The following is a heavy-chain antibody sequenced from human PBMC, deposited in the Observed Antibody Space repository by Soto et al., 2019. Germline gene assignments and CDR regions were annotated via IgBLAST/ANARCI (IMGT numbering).Heavy chain of an antibody. J-gene: IGHJ4*02. CDR2: IYYSGST. D-gene: IGHD5-18*01. Sequence: PSETLSLTCTVSGGSISSGGYYWSWIRQHPGKGLEWIGYIYYSGSTYYNPSLKSRVTISVDTSKNQISLKLSSVTAADTAVDYSALRRVYSSGYSSPSFDYCSQGTRDTSP. CDR3: ALRRVYSSGYSSPSFDY. V-gene: IGHV4-31*03. CDR1: GGSISSGGYY.